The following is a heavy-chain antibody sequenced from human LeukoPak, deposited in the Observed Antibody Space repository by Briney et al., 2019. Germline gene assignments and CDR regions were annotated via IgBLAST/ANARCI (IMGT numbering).Heavy chain of an antibody. J-gene: IGHJ4*02. V-gene: IGHV4-34*01. CDR2: INHSGST. CDR3: ARLGGYDSDY. Sequence: SETLSLTCAVYGGSFSGYYWSWIRQPPGKGLEWIGEINHSGSTNYNPSLKSRVTISVDTSKNQFSLKLSSVTAADTAVYYCARLGGYDSDYWGQGTLVTVSS. CDR1: GGSFSGYY. D-gene: IGHD5-12*01.